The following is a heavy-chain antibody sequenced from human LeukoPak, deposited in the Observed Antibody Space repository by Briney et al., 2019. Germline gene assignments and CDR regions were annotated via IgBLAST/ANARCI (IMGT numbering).Heavy chain of an antibody. CDR1: GYTFTGYY. CDR2: INPNSGGT. V-gene: IGHV1-2*06. D-gene: IGHD5-24*01. CDR3: ARANRRDGYNPAGY. J-gene: IGHJ4*02. Sequence: ASVTVSCKASGYTFTGYYMHWVRQAPGQGLEWMGRINPNSGGTNYAQKFQGRVTMTRDTSISTAYMELSSLRSEDTTVYYCARANRRDGYNPAGYWGQGTLVTVSS.